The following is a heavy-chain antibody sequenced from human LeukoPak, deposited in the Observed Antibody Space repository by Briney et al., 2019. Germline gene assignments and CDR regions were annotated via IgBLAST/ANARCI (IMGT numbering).Heavy chain of an antibody. CDR3: AKDRAVLSYYDILTGSADLGY. J-gene: IGHJ4*02. Sequence: SGGSLRLSCAASGFTFSNFAMSWVRQAPGKGLEWVSAISGSGGSTYYADSVKGRFTISRDNSKNTLYLQMNSLRAEDTAVYYCAKDRAVLSYYDILTGSADLGYWGQGTLVTVS. CDR2: ISGSGGST. V-gene: IGHV3-23*01. CDR1: GFTFSNFA. D-gene: IGHD3-9*01.